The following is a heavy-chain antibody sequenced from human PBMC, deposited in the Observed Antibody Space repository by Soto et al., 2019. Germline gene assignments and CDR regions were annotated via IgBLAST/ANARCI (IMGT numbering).Heavy chain of an antibody. D-gene: IGHD2-2*03. CDR2: IKQDGSEK. Sequence: GGSLRLSCAASGFTFSSYWMSWVRQAPWKGLEWVANIKQDGSEKYYVDSVKGRFTISRDNAKNSLYLQMNSLRAEDTAVYYCARGMDIVVVPAATYYYYYGMDVWGQGTTVTVS. V-gene: IGHV3-7*05. CDR1: GFTFSSYW. CDR3: ARGMDIVVVPAATYYYYYGMDV. J-gene: IGHJ6*02.